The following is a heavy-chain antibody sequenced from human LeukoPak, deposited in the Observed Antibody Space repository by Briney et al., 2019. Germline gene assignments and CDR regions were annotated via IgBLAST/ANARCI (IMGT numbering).Heavy chain of an antibody. Sequence: ASVKVSCKVSGYTLTELSMHWVRQAPGKGLEWMGGFDPEDGETIYAQKFQGRVTMTEDTSTDPAYMELSSLRSEDTAVYYCATSVLSDEWLLILDYWGQGTLVTVSS. CDR3: ATSVLSDEWLLILDY. V-gene: IGHV1-24*01. J-gene: IGHJ4*02. D-gene: IGHD3-3*01. CDR2: FDPEDGET. CDR1: GYTLTELS.